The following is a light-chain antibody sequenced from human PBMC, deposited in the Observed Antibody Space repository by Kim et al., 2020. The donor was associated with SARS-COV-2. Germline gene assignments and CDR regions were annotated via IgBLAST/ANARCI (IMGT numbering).Light chain of an antibody. CDR3: QAADSSGTLGV. CDR1: ALPKQY. Sequence: SYELTQPPSVSVSPGQTARITCSGDALPKQYAYWYQQKPGQAPVLVIFKDSERPSGIPERFSGSSSGTTVTLTISGVQEEDEADYYCQAADSSGTLGVFG. V-gene: IGLV3-25*03. J-gene: IGLJ2*01. CDR2: KDS.